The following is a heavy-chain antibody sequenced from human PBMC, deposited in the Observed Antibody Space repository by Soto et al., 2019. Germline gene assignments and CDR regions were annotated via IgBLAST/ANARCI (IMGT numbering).Heavy chain of an antibody. CDR3: AKRYCTTTSCLSEIDY. D-gene: IGHD2-2*01. V-gene: IGHV3-23*01. J-gene: IGHJ4*02. Sequence: EVQLLESGGDLVQPGGSLRLSCASSGFTCTNYAITWVRQAPGKGLEWVSTISGSGGDTYYADSIKGRFTISRDNSKNTLYLQMNSLRAVDTAVYYCAKRYCTTTSCLSEIDYWGQGTLVNVSP. CDR1: GFTCTNYA. CDR2: ISGSGGDT.